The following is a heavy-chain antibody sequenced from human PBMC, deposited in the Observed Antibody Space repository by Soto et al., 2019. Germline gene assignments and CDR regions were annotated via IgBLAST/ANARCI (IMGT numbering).Heavy chain of an antibody. CDR1: GFTVSSNY. CDR2: IYSGGST. Sequence: EVQLVESGGGLVQPGGSLRLSCAASGFTVSSNYMSWVRQAPGKGLEWVSVIYSGGSTYYADSVKGRFTISRHNSKNTLYLQMNSLRAEDTAVYYCARQNHMVRGVPFDYWGQGTLVTVSS. J-gene: IGHJ4*02. D-gene: IGHD3-10*01. CDR3: ARQNHMVRGVPFDY. V-gene: IGHV3-53*04.